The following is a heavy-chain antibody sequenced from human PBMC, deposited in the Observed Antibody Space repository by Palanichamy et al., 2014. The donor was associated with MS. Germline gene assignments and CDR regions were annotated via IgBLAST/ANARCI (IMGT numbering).Heavy chain of an antibody. CDR2: ISGYNGNT. CDR1: GFTFSTYG. Sequence: QVQLVQSRPEVKKPGASVRVSCETSGFTFSTYGIHWVRQAPGQGLEWMGWISGYNGNTHYAQKFQDRVTMTTDTSTTTAYMDLRNLRSDDAALFYCARGSYDILTGYSPLDYWGQGTLVTVSS. CDR3: ARGSYDILTGYSPLDY. V-gene: IGHV1-18*01. D-gene: IGHD3-9*01. J-gene: IGHJ4*02.